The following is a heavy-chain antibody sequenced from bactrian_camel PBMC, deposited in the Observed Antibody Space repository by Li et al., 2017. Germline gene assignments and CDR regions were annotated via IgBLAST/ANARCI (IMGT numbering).Heavy chain of an antibody. CDR2: IYSDGSPT. J-gene: IGHJ4*01. CDR1: GFIDDTYY. D-gene: IGHD6*01. V-gene: IGHV3-2*01. CDR3: AVGSWANY. Sequence: VQLVESGGGLVQPGGSLRLSCAASGFIDDTYYMTWVRQAPGKGLDWVSSIYSDGSPTYYADSVKGRFTISRDNAKNTAFLHLNSLKTEDTGMYYCAVGSWANYWGQGTQVTVS.